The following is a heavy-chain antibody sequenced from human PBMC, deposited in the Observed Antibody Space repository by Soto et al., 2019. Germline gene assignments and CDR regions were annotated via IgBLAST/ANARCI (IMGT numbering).Heavy chain of an antibody. V-gene: IGHV1-3*01. J-gene: IGHJ4*02. Sequence: QVQLVQSGAEVKKPGASVKVSCKASGYTFTNYAMHWVRQARGQRLEWMGWINAGSGNTKYSQKFQGSVTITRDTSANRAYMELSSLSAEDTAVYFCARRNLSGSGSYSFDYWGQGTRVTASS. CDR3: ARRNLSGSGSYSFDY. D-gene: IGHD3-10*01. CDR1: GYTFTNYA. CDR2: INAGSGNT.